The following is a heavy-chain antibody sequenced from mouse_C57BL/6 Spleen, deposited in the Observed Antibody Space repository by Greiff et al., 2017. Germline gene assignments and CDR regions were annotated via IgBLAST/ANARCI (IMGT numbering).Heavy chain of an antibody. D-gene: IGHD1-1*01. Sequence: DVMLVESGGGLVKPGGSLKLSCAASGFTFSDYGMHWVRQAPEKGLEWVAYISSGSSTIYYADTVKGRFTISRDNAKNTLFLQMTSLRSEDTAMYYCERPSGSSYGAMDYWGQGTSVTVSS. CDR3: ERPSGSSYGAMDY. CDR1: GFTFSDYG. CDR2: ISSGSSTI. V-gene: IGHV5-17*01. J-gene: IGHJ4*01.